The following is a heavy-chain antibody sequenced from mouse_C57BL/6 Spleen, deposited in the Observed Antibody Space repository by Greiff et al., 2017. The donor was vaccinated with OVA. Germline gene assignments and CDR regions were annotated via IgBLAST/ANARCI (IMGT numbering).Heavy chain of an antibody. D-gene: IGHD4-1*01. J-gene: IGHJ4*01. CDR1: GFTFSSYA. Sequence: EVHLVESGGGLVKPGGSLKLSCAASGFTFSSYAMSWVSQTPEKRLEWVATISDGGSYTYYPDNVKGRFTISRDNAKNNLYLQMSHLKSEDTAMYYCARDNWDRAMDYWGQGTSVTVSS. V-gene: IGHV5-4*01. CDR3: ARDNWDRAMDY. CDR2: ISDGGSYT.